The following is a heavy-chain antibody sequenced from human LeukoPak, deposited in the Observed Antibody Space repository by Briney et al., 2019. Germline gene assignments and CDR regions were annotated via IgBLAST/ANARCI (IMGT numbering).Heavy chain of an antibody. CDR1: GFTFSSYA. J-gene: IGHJ4*02. CDR3: AKERGYSYGYAGSFDY. D-gene: IGHD5-18*01. V-gene: IGHV3-23*01. Sequence: GGSLRLSCAASGFTFSSYAMSWVLQAPGKGLEWVSAISGSGGSTYYADSVKSRFTISRDNSKNTLYLQMNSLRAEDTAVYYCAKERGYSYGYAGSFDYWGQGTLVTVSS. CDR2: ISGSGGST.